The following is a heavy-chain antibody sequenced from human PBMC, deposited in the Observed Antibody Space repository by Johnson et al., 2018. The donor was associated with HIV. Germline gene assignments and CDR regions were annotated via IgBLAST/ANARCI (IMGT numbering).Heavy chain of an antibody. CDR2: ISWNSGRI. J-gene: IGHJ3*02. V-gene: IGHV3-9*01. D-gene: IGHD3-3*01. CDR3: ARRPITIFGVAFGAFDI. Sequence: VQLVESGGGLVQPGGSLRLSCAGSGFTFDDYAMHWVRQAPGKGLEWVAGISWNSGRIGYADYVKGRFTISRDNAKNSLYPQMNRLRAEDTAVYYCARRPITIFGVAFGAFDIWGQGTMVTVSS. CDR1: GFTFDDYA.